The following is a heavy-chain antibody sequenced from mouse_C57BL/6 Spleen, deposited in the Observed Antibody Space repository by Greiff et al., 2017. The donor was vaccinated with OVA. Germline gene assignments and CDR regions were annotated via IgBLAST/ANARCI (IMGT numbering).Heavy chain of an antibody. CDR3: ERVGYYELDY. J-gene: IGHJ4*01. Sequence: VQLKESGPELVKPGASVKMSCKASGYTFTDYNMHWVKQSHGKSLEWIGYINPNNGGTSYNQKFKGKATLTVNKASSTAYMELRSLTSEDSAVYYCERVGYYELDYWGQGTSVTVSS. CDR2: INPNNGGT. CDR1: GYTFTDYN. V-gene: IGHV1-22*01.